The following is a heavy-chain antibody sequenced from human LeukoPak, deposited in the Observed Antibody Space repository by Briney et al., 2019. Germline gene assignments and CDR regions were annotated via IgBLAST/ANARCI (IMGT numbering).Heavy chain of an antibody. CDR2: ISDSGST. V-gene: IGHV4-39*07. D-gene: IGHD6-13*01. CDR1: GGSISSSDYY. CDR3: AVLAAAGTSDAFDI. J-gene: IGHJ3*02. Sequence: SETLSLTCNVSGGSISSSDYYWGWIRQPPGKGLEWIGSISDSGSTYYNPSLKSRVTKSVDTSKNQFSLRLSSVTAADTAVYYCAVLAAAGTSDAFDIWGQGTMVTVSS.